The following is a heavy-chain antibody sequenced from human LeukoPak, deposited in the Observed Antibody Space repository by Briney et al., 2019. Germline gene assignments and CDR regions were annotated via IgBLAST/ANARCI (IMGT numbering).Heavy chain of an antibody. Sequence: SETLSLTCTVSGGSISSGSYYWSWIRQPAGKGLEWIGRIYTSGSTNYNPSLKSRVTISVDTSKNQFSLKLSSVTTADTAVYYCASGGYCSTTTCYPNWFDPWGQGTLVTVSS. CDR3: ASGGYCSTTTCYPNWFDP. V-gene: IGHV4-61*02. J-gene: IGHJ5*02. CDR2: IYTSGST. D-gene: IGHD2-2*01. CDR1: GGSISSGSYY.